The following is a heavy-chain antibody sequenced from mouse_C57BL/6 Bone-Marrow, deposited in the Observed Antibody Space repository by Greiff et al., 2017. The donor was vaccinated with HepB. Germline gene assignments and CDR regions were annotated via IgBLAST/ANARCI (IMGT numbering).Heavy chain of an antibody. CDR2: IYPGSGNT. D-gene: IGHD1-1*01. Sequence: QVQLQQSGPELVKPGASVKISCKASGYTFTDYYINWVKQRPGQGLEWIGWIYPGSGNTKYNEKFKGKATLTVDTSSSTAYMQLSSLTSEESAVYFGARGGKIYYYGSSPWFAYWGQGTLVTVSA. CDR1: GYTFTDYY. CDR3: ARGGKIYYYGSSPWFAY. V-gene: IGHV1-84*01. J-gene: IGHJ3*01.